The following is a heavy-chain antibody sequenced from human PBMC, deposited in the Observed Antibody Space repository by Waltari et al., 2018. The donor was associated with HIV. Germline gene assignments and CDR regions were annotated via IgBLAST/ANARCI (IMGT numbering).Heavy chain of an antibody. D-gene: IGHD2-21*02. Sequence: QVQLVQSGAVAKKPGASVKVSCTTSGYSFTSYDINWVRLASGQGLEWMGWINSNVGNTGYAQRVQGRITMTRNTSTSTAYMELSGLTSEDTAVYYCARVATVPLGYWGQGTLVTVS. CDR2: INSNVGNT. CDR3: ARVATVPLGY. J-gene: IGHJ4*02. CDR1: GYSFTSYD. V-gene: IGHV1-8*01.